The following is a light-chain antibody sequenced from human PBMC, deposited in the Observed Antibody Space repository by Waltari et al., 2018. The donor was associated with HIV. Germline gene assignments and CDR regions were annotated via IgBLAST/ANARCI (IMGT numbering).Light chain of an antibody. J-gene: IGKJ1*01. Sequence: EIVLTQSPAALSFSPGERAILSCRASQSVSSNLVWYQQKPGQAPRLLIYGASTRAAGIPARFSGSGAGTEFTLTISSLQSEDFAVYYCQQYHNWPRTFGQGTKVEIK. CDR2: GAS. V-gene: IGKV3-15*01. CDR3: QQYHNWPRT. CDR1: QSVSSN.